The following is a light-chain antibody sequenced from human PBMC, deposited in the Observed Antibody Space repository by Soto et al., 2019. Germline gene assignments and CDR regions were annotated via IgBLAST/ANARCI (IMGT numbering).Light chain of an antibody. Sequence: NVLKQSLATLSLSPGERATLSCRASQSVSSYLAWYQQKPGQAPRLLIYDISNRATGIPARFSGSGSGTDFTLTISSLEPEDFAVYYCQLRGTFGGGTKVDI. CDR1: QSVSSY. CDR3: QLRGT. V-gene: IGKV3-11*01. J-gene: IGKJ4*01. CDR2: DIS.